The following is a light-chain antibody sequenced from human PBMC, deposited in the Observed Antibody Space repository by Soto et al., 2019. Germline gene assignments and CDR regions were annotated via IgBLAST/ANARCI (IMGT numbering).Light chain of an antibody. CDR1: QSVSSY. V-gene: IGKV3-11*01. CDR3: QQRSNWWT. CDR2: DAS. J-gene: IGKJ1*01. Sequence: EIVLTQSPATLSLSPGEGATLSCRASQSVSSYLAWYQQKPGQAPRLLIYDASNRATGIPARFSGSGSGTDFTLTISSLEPEDFAVYYCQQRSNWWTVGQGTKVDI.